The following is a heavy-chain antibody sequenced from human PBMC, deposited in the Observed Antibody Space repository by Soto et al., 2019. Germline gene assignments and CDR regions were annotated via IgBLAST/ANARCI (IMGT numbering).Heavy chain of an antibody. J-gene: IGHJ6*02. CDR3: ARDKDRLPVGGNYYFMLDV. CDR1: GGTFRTSA. V-gene: IGHV1-69*12. D-gene: IGHD1-26*01. CDR2: IMPVFRRP. Sequence: QVQLVQSGAEVKKPGSSVKVSCKASGGTFRTSAFSWVRQAPGQGLEWVGGIMPVFRRPKYAQNFQDRVTITADESTSTAYTELNSLRSDDTAVYYCARDKDRLPVGGNYYFMLDVWGQGTAVTVSS.